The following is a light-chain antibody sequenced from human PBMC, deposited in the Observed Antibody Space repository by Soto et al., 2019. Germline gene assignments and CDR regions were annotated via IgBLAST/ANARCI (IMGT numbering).Light chain of an antibody. J-gene: IGKJ4*01. CDR3: QQGKSFPLT. Sequence: DIQMTQSPSSVSASVGDRVTITCRASQDINSWLAWYQQKPGLAPKLLIYTASSLQGGVPSRFSGSRSGTDFTLTIRSLQPEDLATYYCQQGKSFPLTFGGGTKVDIK. CDR1: QDINSW. V-gene: IGKV1-12*01. CDR2: TAS.